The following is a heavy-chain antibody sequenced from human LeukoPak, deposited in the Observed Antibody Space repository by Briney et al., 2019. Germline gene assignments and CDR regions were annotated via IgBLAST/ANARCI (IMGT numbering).Heavy chain of an antibody. J-gene: IGHJ4*02. CDR2: INHSGST. D-gene: IGHD3-10*01. CDR3: ARGRYPTYYYGSGSRAYFDY. V-gene: IGHV4-39*07. CDR1: GGSISSSSYY. Sequence: SETLSLTCTVSGGSISSSSYYWSWIRQPPGKGLEWIGEINHSGSTNYNPSLKSRVTISVDTSKNQFSLKLSSVTAADTAVYYCARGRYPTYYYGSGSRAYFDYWGQGTLVTVSS.